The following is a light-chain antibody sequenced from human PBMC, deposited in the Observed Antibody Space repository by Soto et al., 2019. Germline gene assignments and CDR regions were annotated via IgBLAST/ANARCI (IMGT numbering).Light chain of an antibody. J-gene: IGLJ3*02. CDR1: SSDVGGYNY. CDR2: DVS. V-gene: IGLV2-11*01. CDR3: CSYAGSYSRV. Sequence: QSVLTQPSSVSGSPGQSVTISCTGTSSDVGGYNYVSWYQHDPGKAPKLMISDVSKRPSGVPDRFSGSKSGNTASLTISGLQAEDEADYYCCSYAGSYSRVFGGGTKVTVL.